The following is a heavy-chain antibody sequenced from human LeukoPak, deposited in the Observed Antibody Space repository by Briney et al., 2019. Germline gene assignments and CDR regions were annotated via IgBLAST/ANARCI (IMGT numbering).Heavy chain of an antibody. Sequence: GGSLRLSCAASGFTFSSYAMSWVRQAPGKGLEWVSSISSSSSYIYYADSVKGRFTISRDNSKNTLYLQMNSLRAEDTAVYYCAKGAKGTLNWFDPWGQGTLVTVSS. V-gene: IGHV3-23*01. D-gene: IGHD2/OR15-2a*01. CDR3: AKGAKGTLNWFDP. CDR2: ISSSSSYI. J-gene: IGHJ5*02. CDR1: GFTFSSYA.